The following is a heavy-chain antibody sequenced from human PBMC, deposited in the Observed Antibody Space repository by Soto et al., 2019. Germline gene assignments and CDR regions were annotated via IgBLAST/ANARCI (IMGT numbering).Heavy chain of an antibody. V-gene: IGHV3-23*01. CDR3: AKRPPKVSSSWYYYFDY. CDR2: ISGSGGST. CDR1: GFTFSSYA. Sequence: SGGSLRLSCAASGFTFSSYAMSWVRQAPGKGLEWVSAISGSGGSTYYADSVKGRFTISRDNSKNTLYLQMNSLRAEDTAVYYCAKRPPKVSSSWYYYFDYWGQGTLVTVSS. J-gene: IGHJ4*02. D-gene: IGHD6-13*01.